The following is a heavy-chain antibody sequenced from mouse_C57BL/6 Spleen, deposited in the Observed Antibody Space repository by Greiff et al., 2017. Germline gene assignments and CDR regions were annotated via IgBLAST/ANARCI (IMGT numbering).Heavy chain of an antibody. V-gene: IGHV1-64*01. J-gene: IGHJ4*01. D-gene: IGHD2-4*01. Sequence: QVQLQQPGAELVKPGASVKLSCKASGYTFTSYWMHWVKQRPGQGLEWIGMIHPNSGSTNYNEKFKSKATLTVDKSSSTAYMQLSSLTSEDCAVYYCFYDYDDYYAMDYWGQGTSVTVSS. CDR3: FYDYDDYYAMDY. CDR2: IHPNSGST. CDR1: GYTFTSYW.